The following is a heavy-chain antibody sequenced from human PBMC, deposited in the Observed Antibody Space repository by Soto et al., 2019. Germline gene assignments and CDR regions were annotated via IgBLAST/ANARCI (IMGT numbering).Heavy chain of an antibody. D-gene: IGHD2-15*01. V-gene: IGHV1-2*02. CDR1: GYTFTGYY. J-gene: IGHJ6*02. CDR3: ASSQKVVATNYYYYYGMDV. Sequence: ASVKVFCKASGYTFTGYYMLWVRQAPGQGLEWMGWINPNSGGTNYAQKFQGRVTMTRDTSISTAYMELSRLRSDDTAVYYCASSQKVVATNYYYYYGMDVWGQGTTVTVSS. CDR2: INPNSGGT.